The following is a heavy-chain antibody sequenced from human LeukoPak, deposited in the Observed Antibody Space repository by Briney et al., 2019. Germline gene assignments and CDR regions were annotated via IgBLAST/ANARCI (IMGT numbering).Heavy chain of an antibody. CDR2: FDPEDGET. CDR3: ARASHYYDSSGSHDAFDI. Sequence: ASVKVSCKVSGYTLTELSMHWVRQAPGKGLEWMGGFDPEDGETIYAQKFQGRVTMTEDTSTDTAYMELSSLRSEDTAVYYCARASHYYDSSGSHDAFDIWGQGTMVTVSS. D-gene: IGHD3-22*01. CDR1: GYTLTELS. J-gene: IGHJ3*02. V-gene: IGHV1-24*01.